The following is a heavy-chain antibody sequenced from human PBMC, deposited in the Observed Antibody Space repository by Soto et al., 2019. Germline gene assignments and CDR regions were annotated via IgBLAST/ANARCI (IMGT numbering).Heavy chain of an antibody. J-gene: IGHJ4*02. CDR1: GGSISSYY. D-gene: IGHD4-17*01. CDR2: IYYSGST. Sequence: PSETLSLTCTVSGGSISSYYWSWIRQPPGKGLEWIGYIYYSGSTNYNPSLKSRVTISVDTSKNQFSLKLSSVTAADTAVYYCARGYDYGGIFDYWGQGTLVTVSS. CDR3: ARGYDYGGIFDY. V-gene: IGHV4-59*12.